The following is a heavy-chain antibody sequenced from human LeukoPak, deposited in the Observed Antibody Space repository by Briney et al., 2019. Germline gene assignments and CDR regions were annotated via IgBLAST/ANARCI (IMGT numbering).Heavy chain of an antibody. D-gene: IGHD5-18*01. V-gene: IGHV6-1*01. CDR2: TYYRSKLNT. CDR1: GDSLSNNNVA. J-gene: IGHJ4*02. Sequence: SQTLSLTCAISGDSLSNNNVAWNWIRQSPARGLEWLVRTYYRSKLNTDYAVSVKSRITINEDTSKNQFSPQLNSVTPEDTAVYYCARGCYSSFDYWDQGTLVTVSS. CDR3: ARGCYSSFDY.